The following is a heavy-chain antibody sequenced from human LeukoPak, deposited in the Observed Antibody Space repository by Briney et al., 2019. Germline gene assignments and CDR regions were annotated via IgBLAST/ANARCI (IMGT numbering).Heavy chain of an antibody. V-gene: IGHV1-2*02. CDR2: INPNSGGT. CDR1: GYTFTGYY. CDR3: ARGGDAEGYYDSSGYYHPVDY. J-gene: IGHJ4*02. Sequence: GASVKVSCKASGYTFTGYYMHWVRQAPGQGLEWMGWINPNSGGTNYAQKFQGGVTMTRDTSISTAYMELSRLRSDDTAVYYCARGGDAEGYYDSSGYYHPVDYWGQGTLVTVSS. D-gene: IGHD3-22*01.